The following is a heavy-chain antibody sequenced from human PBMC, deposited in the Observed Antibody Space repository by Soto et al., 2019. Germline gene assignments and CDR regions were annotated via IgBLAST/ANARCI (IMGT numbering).Heavy chain of an antibody. Sequence: SETLSLTCTVSGGSISGYYWSWIRQPPGKGLEWIGYMYNTGSTVYNPSFKSRVTISVDTSKNQFSLKLNPVTAADTAVYYCARDLWGYCGTDCYPLDVWGQGTTVT. D-gene: IGHD2-21*02. CDR1: GGSISGYY. J-gene: IGHJ6*02. CDR2: MYNTGST. V-gene: IGHV4-59*01. CDR3: ARDLWGYCGTDCYPLDV.